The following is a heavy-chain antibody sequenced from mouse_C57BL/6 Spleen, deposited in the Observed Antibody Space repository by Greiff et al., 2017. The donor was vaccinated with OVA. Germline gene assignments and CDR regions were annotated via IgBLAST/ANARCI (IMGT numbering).Heavy chain of an antibody. CDR2: IDPSDSYT. Sequence: QVQLQQSGAELVMPGASVKLSCKASGYTFTSYWMHWVKQRPGQGLEWIGEIDPSDSYTNYNQKFKGKSTLTVDKSSSTAYMQLSSLTSEDSAVYYCARGAYSNYVKYFDYWGQGTTLTVSS. CDR3: ARGAYSNYVKYFDY. D-gene: IGHD2-5*01. CDR1: GYTFTSYW. J-gene: IGHJ2*01. V-gene: IGHV1-69*01.